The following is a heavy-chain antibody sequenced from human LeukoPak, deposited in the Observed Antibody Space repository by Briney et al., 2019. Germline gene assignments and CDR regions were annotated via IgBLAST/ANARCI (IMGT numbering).Heavy chain of an antibody. CDR1: GFTVSSNY. V-gene: IGHV3-53*05. CDR2: IYSGGST. J-gene: IGHJ4*02. D-gene: IGHD3-3*01. CDR3: AKSKLRFLEWSLDY. Sequence: GGSLRLSCAASGFTVSSNYMSWVRQAPGKGLEWVSVIYSGGSTYYADSVKGRFTISRDNAKNSLYLQMNSLRAEDTALYYCAKSKLRFLEWSLDYWGQGTLVTVSS.